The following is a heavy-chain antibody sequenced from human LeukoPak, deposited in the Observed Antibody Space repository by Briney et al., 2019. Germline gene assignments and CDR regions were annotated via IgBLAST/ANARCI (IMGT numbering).Heavy chain of an antibody. CDR2: IFYSGST. CDR1: GVSISSHY. D-gene: IGHD3-10*01. V-gene: IGHV4-59*11. J-gene: IGHJ4*02. CDR3: ARGTRGPGLYY. Sequence: PSETLSLTCTVSGVSISSHYWSWIRQPPGKGLEWIGYIFYSGSTNYNPSLKSRVTMSVDTSKNQFSLKLSSVTAADTAVYYCARGTRGPGLYYWGQGTLVTVSS.